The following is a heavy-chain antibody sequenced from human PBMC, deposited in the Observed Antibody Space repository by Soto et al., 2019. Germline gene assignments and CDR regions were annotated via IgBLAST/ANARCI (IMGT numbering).Heavy chain of an antibody. D-gene: IGHD6-19*01. CDR2: IYYSGST. CDR3: ASQSRGWLVNYYFDY. V-gene: IGHV4-39*01. J-gene: IGHJ4*02. Sequence: SETLSLTCTVSGGSISSSSYYWGWIRQPPGKGLEWIGSIYYSGSTYYNPSLKSRVTISVDTSKNQFSLKLSSVTAADTAVYYCASQSRGWLVNYYFDYWGQGTLVTVSS. CDR1: GGSISSSSYY.